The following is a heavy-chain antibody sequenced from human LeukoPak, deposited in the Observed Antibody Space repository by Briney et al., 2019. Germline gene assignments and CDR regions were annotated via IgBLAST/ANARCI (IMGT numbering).Heavy chain of an antibody. CDR3: ARGTGVDTAMTPSDY. CDR1: GGSFSSYY. Sequence: SETLSLTCAVYGGSFSSYYWSWIRQPPGKGLEWIGEINHSGSTNYNPSLKSRVTISVDTSKNQFSLKLSSVTAADTAVYYCARGTGVDTAMTPSDYWGQGTLVTVSS. J-gene: IGHJ4*02. V-gene: IGHV4-34*01. D-gene: IGHD5-18*01. CDR2: INHSGST.